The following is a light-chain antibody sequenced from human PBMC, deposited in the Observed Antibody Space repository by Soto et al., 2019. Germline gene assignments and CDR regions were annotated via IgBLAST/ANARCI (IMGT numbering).Light chain of an antibody. V-gene: IGKV1-5*03. CDR1: QSFSRW. CDR2: ETS. J-gene: IGKJ1*01. CDR3: QQYNNFPRT. Sequence: DIQMTQSPSTLSASVGDRVTITCRASQSFSRWLAWYQHKQGMAPKLLISETSHLESGVPSRFSGSGSGTEFTLTISSLQPYDFSTYYCQQYNNFPRTFGQGTKLEIK.